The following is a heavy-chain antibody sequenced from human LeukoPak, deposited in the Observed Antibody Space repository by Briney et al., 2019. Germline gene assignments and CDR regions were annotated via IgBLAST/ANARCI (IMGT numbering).Heavy chain of an antibody. CDR1: GFTFSSYS. Sequence: GGSLRLSCAASGFTFSSYSMNWVRQAPGKGLEWVSSISSSSSYIYYADSVKGRFTISRDNAKNPLYLQMDSLRAEDTAVYYCARDYYGSGSYSPFDYWGQGTLVTVSS. J-gene: IGHJ4*02. D-gene: IGHD3-10*01. CDR2: ISSSSSYI. V-gene: IGHV3-21*01. CDR3: ARDYYGSGSYSPFDY.